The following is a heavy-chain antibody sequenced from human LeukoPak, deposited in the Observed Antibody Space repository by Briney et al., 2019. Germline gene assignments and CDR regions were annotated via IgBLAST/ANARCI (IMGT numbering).Heavy chain of an antibody. CDR3: ARPARRYGSGSYLVA. Sequence: ASETLSLTCTVSGGSISSYYWSWIRQPAGKGLEWIGRIYTSGSTNYNPSLKSRVTMSVDTSKNQFSLKLSSVTAADTAVYYCARPARRYGSGSYLVAWGQGTLVTVSS. V-gene: IGHV4-4*07. J-gene: IGHJ5*02. D-gene: IGHD3-10*01. CDR1: GGSISSYY. CDR2: IYTSGST.